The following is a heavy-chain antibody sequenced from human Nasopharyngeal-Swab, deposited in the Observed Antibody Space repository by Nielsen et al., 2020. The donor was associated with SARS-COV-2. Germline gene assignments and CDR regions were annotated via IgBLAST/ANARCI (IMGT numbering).Heavy chain of an antibody. Sequence: GESLKISCAASGFTVSSNYMSWVRQAPGKWLEWVSAIYSVGSTYYADSVKGRFTISRDNSKNTLYLQMNSLRAEDTAVYYCARHYYYGSGTQFDYWGQGTLVTVSS. V-gene: IGHV3-66*04. CDR1: GFTVSSNY. CDR3: ARHYYYGSGTQFDY. CDR2: IYSVGST. J-gene: IGHJ4*02. D-gene: IGHD3-10*01.